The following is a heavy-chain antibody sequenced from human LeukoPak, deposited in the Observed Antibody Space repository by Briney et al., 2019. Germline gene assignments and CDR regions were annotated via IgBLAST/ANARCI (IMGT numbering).Heavy chain of an antibody. J-gene: IGHJ5*02. Sequence: MASETLSLTCSVSGGSISSYYWSWIRQPAGKGLEWIGRIYTSGSTNYNPSLKSRVTMSVDTSKNQFSLKLSSVTAADTAVYYCARDRGYYGSGRSNWFDPWGQGTLVTVSS. CDR3: ARDRGYYGSGRSNWFDP. CDR2: IYTSGST. CDR1: GGSISSYY. D-gene: IGHD3-10*01. V-gene: IGHV4-4*07.